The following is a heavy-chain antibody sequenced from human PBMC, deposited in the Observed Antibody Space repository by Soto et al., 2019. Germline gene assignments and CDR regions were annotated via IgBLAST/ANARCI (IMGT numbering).Heavy chain of an antibody. Sequence: GGSLRLSCAASGFTFSSYGMHWVRQAPGKGLERVAVISYDGSNKYYADSVKGRFTISRDNSKNTLYLQMNSLRTEDTAVYYCAKGGGDSLRYGMDVWGQAPTVTVSS. CDR2: ISYDGSNK. CDR1: GFTFSSYG. CDR3: AKGGGDSLRYGMDV. D-gene: IGHD2-21*02. V-gene: IGHV3-30*18. J-gene: IGHJ6*02.